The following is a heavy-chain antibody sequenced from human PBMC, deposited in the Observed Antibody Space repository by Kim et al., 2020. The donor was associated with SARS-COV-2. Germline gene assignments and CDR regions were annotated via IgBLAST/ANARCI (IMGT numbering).Heavy chain of an antibody. CDR3: ARKSQRGFDY. CDR2: ISSSSSYT. Sequence: GGSLRLSCAASGFTFSDYYMSWIRQAPGKGLEWVAYISSSSSYTNYADSVNGRFTISRDNAKNSMYLQMNSLRAEDTAAYYCARKSQRGFDYWGQGTLVT. V-gene: IGHV3-11*03. CDR1: GFTFSDYY. J-gene: IGHJ4*02. D-gene: IGHD2-2*01.